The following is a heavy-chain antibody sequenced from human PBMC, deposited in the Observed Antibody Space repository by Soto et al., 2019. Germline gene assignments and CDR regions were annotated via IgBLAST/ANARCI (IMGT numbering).Heavy chain of an antibody. CDR2: INPNSGGT. J-gene: IGHJ6*02. CDR3: ARETVVAATSYYGMDV. Sequence: GASVKVSCKASGYTFTGYYMHWVRQAPGQGLEWMGWINPNSGGTNYAQKFQGRDTMTRDTSISTAYMELSRLRSDDTAVYYCARETVVAATSYYGMDVWGQGTTVTVSS. D-gene: IGHD2-15*01. V-gene: IGHV1-2*02. CDR1: GYTFTGYY.